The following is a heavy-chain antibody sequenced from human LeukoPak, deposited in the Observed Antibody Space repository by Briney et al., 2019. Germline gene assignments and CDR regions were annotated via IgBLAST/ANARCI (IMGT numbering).Heavy chain of an antibody. D-gene: IGHD1-1*01. CDR3: ARGATGTTPAYYYYMDV. CDR2: INHSGST. Sequence: SETLSLTCAVYGGSFSGYYWSWIRQPPGKGLEWIGEINHSGSTNYNPSLKSRVTISVDTSKNQFSLKLSSVTAADTAVYYCARGATGTTPAYYYYMDVWGKGTTVTVSS. J-gene: IGHJ6*03. V-gene: IGHV4-34*01. CDR1: GGSFSGYY.